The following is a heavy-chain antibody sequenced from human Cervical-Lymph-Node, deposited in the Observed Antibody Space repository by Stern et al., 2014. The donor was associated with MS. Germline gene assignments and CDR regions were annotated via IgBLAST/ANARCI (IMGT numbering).Heavy chain of an antibody. J-gene: IGHJ4*02. Sequence: VQLVESGGGVVQPGRSLSLSCVVSGFTFSTYAMHLVRQAPGKGLEWVAFVSYDGTKRNSTDSVKARFTISRDNSKNTLYLHMNSLRDEDTAVYFCARGGRGSGLEYWGQGALVTVSS. V-gene: IGHV3-30-3*01. D-gene: IGHD6-19*01. CDR1: GFTFSTYA. CDR3: ARGGRGSGLEY. CDR2: VSYDGTKR.